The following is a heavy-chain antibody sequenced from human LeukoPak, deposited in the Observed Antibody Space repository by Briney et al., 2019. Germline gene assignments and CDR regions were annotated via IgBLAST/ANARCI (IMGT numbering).Heavy chain of an antibody. CDR3: ARGSHSWSGSYYYYYYMDV. J-gene: IGHJ6*03. Sequence: RSSETLSLTCTVSGGSISSGGYYWSWIRQHPGKGLEWIGYIYYSGSTNYNPSLKSRVTISVDTSKNQFSLKLSSVTAADTAVYYCARGSHSWSGSYYYYYYMDVWGKGTTVTVSS. V-gene: IGHV4-61*08. CDR2: IYYSGST. CDR1: GGSISSGGYY. D-gene: IGHD3-10*01.